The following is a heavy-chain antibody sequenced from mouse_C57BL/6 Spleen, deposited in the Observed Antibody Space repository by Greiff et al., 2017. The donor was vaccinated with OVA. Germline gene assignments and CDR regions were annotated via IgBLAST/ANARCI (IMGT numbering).Heavy chain of an antibody. D-gene: IGHD1-1*01. CDR3: AREYYYGSSYFDY. V-gene: IGHV1-26*01. J-gene: IGHJ2*01. Sequence: EVQLQQSGPELVKPGASVKISCKASGYTFTDYYMNWVKQSHGKSLEWIGDINPNNGGTSYNQKFKGKATLTVDKSSSTAYMELRSLTSEDSAVYYCAREYYYGSSYFDYWGQGTTLTVSS. CDR2: INPNNGGT. CDR1: GYTFTDYY.